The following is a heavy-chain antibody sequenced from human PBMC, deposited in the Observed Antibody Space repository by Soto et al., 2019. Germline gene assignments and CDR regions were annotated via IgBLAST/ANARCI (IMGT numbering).Heavy chain of an antibody. D-gene: IGHD3-16*01. CDR1: GFTFRSYV. V-gene: IGHV3-30*19. J-gene: IGHJ1*01. CDR3: ARWGTTGGLDV. CDR2: TSYDGSDK. Sequence: QVQLVESWGGVVQPGTSLRVSCVGSGFTFRSYVIHWVRQPPGKGLEWIALTSYDGSDKYYGDSVRGRFTISRDNSRNTVDLQMDSLRLEDTALYYCARWGTTGGLDVWGQGTLVSVSS.